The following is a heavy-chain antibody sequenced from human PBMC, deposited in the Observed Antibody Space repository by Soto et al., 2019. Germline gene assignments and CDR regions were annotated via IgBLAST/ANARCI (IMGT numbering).Heavy chain of an antibody. V-gene: IGHV3-7*01. CDR2: IKKDGSEK. J-gene: IGHJ4*02. CDR3: ARNQYYDFWSGSPFVDY. Sequence: GGSLRLSCAASGFTFSSYWMSWVRQAPGKGLEWVANIKKDGSEKYYVDSVKGRFTISRDNAKNSLYLQMNSLRAEDTAVYYCARNQYYDFWSGSPFVDYWGQGTLVTVSS. D-gene: IGHD3-3*01. CDR1: GFTFSSYW.